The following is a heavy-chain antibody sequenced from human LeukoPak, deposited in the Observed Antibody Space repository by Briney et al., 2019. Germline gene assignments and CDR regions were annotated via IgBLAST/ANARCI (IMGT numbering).Heavy chain of an antibody. CDR2: IYSGGTT. V-gene: IGHV3-53*01. CDR1: GFTVSSNY. Sequence: GGSLRLSCAASGFTVSSNYMSWVRQAPGKGLEWVSVIYSGGTTYYADSVKGRFTISRDNSKNTLYLQMNSLRAEDTAVYCCAREYFDYWGQGTLVTVSS. J-gene: IGHJ4*02. CDR3: AREYFDY.